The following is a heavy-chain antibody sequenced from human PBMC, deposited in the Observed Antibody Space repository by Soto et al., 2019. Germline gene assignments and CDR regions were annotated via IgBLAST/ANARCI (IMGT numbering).Heavy chain of an antibody. CDR1: GFTFSSYA. CDR2: ISYDGSNK. J-gene: IGHJ6*02. V-gene: IGHV3-30-3*01. D-gene: IGHD6-13*01. Sequence: PGGSLRLSCAASGFTFSSYAMHWVRQAPGKGLEWVAVISYDGSNKYYADSVKGRFTISRDNSKNTLYLQMNSLRAEDTAVYYCARDRMGSSYGMDVWGQGTTVTVSS. CDR3: ARDRMGSSYGMDV.